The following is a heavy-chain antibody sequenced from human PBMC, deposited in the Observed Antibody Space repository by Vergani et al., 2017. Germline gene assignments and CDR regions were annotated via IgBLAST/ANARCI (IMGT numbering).Heavy chain of an antibody. Sequence: QVQLVQSGAEVKKPGSSVKVSCKASGGTFSSYAISWVRQAPGQGLEWMGGIIPIFGTANYAQKFQGRVTITADESTSTAYMELSSLRSEDTAVYYCARPGDSGSYARRGYYLDYWGQGTLVTVAS. CDR2: IIPIFGTA. CDR1: GGTFSSYA. V-gene: IGHV1-69*12. J-gene: IGHJ4*02. CDR3: ARPGDSGSYARRGYYLDY. D-gene: IGHD1-26*01.